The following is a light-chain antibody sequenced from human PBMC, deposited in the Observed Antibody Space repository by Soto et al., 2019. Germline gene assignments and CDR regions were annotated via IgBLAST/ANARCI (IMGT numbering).Light chain of an antibody. Sequence: DIQMTQSPFTLSASVGDRVTITCRASRNINKRLAWHQQKPGKAPKVLIYDASNLKSGVPSRFSGSGSGTEFILTISSLQPDDFATYYCQQYYTYPWTFGQGTKVDIK. V-gene: IGKV1-5*01. J-gene: IGKJ1*01. CDR2: DAS. CDR3: QQYYTYPWT. CDR1: RNINKR.